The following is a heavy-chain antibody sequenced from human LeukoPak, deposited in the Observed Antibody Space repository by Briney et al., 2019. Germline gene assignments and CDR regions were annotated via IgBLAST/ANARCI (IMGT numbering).Heavy chain of an antibody. V-gene: IGHV4-39*07. D-gene: IGHD4-17*01. CDR2: IYYSGST. CDR1: GGSISSSSYY. J-gene: IGHJ4*02. CDR3: ARDPYGDHPSY. Sequence: SETLSLTCTVSGGSISSSSYYWGWIRQPPGKGLEWIGSIYYSGSTYYNPSLKSRVTISVDTSKNQFSLKLSSVTAADTAVYYCARDPYGDHPSYWGQGTLVTVSS.